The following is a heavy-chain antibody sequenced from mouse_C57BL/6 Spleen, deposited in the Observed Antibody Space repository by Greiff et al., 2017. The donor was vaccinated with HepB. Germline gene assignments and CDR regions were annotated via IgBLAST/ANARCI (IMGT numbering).Heavy chain of an antibody. V-gene: IGHV1-9*01. CDR3: ARPAYYYGSRDYAMDY. CDR1: GYTFTGYW. D-gene: IGHD1-1*01. CDR2: ILPGSGST. J-gene: IGHJ4*01. Sequence: QVQLKESGAELMKPGASVKLSCKATGYTFTGYWIEWVKQRPGHGLEWIGEILPGSGSTNYNEKFKGKATFTADTSSNTAYMQLSSLTTEDSAIYYCARPAYYYGSRDYAMDYWGQGTSVTVSS.